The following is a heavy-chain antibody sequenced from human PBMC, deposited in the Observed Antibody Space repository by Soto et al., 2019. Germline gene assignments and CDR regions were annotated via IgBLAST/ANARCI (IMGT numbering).Heavy chain of an antibody. Sequence: ASVKVSCKASGYTFTNYYIHWVRQAPGQGLEWMGIINPSGGRTSYAQKFQGRVTMTRDTSTNTVYMELSSLRSEDTAVYYCTRADDDWWFDPWGQGTLVTVSS. CDR2: INPSGGRT. V-gene: IGHV1-46*03. J-gene: IGHJ5*02. D-gene: IGHD3-3*01. CDR3: TRADDDWWFDP. CDR1: GYTFTNYY.